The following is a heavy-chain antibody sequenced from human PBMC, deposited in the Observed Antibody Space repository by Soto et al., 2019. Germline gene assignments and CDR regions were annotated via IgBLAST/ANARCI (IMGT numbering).Heavy chain of an antibody. J-gene: IGHJ6*03. D-gene: IGHD3-3*01. V-gene: IGHV3-30-3*01. CDR3: ARGYYDFWSGYHYYYYYYMDV. CDR2: ISYDGSNK. CDR1: GFTFSSYA. Sequence: PGGSLRLSCAASGFTFSSYAMHWVRQAPGKGLEWVAVISYDGSNKYYADSVKGRFTISRDNSKNTLYLQMNSLRAEDTAVYYCARGYYDFWSGYHYYYYYYMDVWGKGTTVTVSS.